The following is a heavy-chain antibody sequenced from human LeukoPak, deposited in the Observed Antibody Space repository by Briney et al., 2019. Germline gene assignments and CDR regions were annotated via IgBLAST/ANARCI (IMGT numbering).Heavy chain of an antibody. Sequence: GGSLRLSCAASGFTVSSNYMSWVRQAPGKGLEWVSVIYSGGSTYYADSVKGRFTISRDNSKNTLYLQMNSLRAEDTAVYYCAKDLNYGDLLDYWGQGTLVTVSS. D-gene: IGHD4-17*01. CDR1: GFTVSSNY. CDR3: AKDLNYGDLLDY. V-gene: IGHV3-66*02. CDR2: IYSGGST. J-gene: IGHJ4*02.